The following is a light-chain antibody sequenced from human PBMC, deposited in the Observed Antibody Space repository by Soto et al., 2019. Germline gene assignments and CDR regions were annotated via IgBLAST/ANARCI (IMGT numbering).Light chain of an antibody. CDR2: GAS. V-gene: IGKV3-20*01. Sequence: EIVLTQSPGTVSLSPGERATLSCRASQSVSSRNLAWYRQKPGQAPSLLIFGASNRATGIPDRFSGSGSGTDFTLTISRLEPEDCAVYYCLRYGDSPPAYTFGQLTTLEIK. J-gene: IGKJ2*01. CDR1: QSVSSRN. CDR3: LRYGDSPPAYT.